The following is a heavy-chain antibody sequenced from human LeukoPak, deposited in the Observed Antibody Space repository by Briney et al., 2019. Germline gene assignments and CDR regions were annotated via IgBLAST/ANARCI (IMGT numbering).Heavy chain of an antibody. CDR2: ITGSGANT. CDR1: GFTFSNHA. V-gene: IGHV3-23*01. CDR3: AKSSAVATYYFDF. J-gene: IGHJ4*02. D-gene: IGHD5-12*01. Sequence: GGSLRLSCAASGFTFSNHAMSWVRQAPGKGLECVSGITGSGANTYYADSVKGRFTISRDSSKNTLYLQMNSLRAEDTALYFCAKSSAVATYYFDFWGQGTLVTVSS.